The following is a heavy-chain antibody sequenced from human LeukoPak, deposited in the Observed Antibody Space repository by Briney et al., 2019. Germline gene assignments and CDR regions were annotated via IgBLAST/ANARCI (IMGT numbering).Heavy chain of an antibody. D-gene: IGHD6-13*01. V-gene: IGHV1-18*04. CDR1: GYTFTGYY. Sequence: PVASVKVSCKASGYTFTGYYMHWVRQAPGQGLEWMGWISAYNGNTNYAQKLQGRVTMTTDTSTSTAYMELRSLRSDDTAVYYCARGVDESSSLGFDPWGQGTLVTVSS. J-gene: IGHJ5*02. CDR3: ARGVDESSSLGFDP. CDR2: ISAYNGNT.